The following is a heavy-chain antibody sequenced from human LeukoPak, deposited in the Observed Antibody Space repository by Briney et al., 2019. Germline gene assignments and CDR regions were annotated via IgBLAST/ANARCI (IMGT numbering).Heavy chain of an antibody. CDR1: GFNVNSYW. CDR2: IRIDGSDT. Sequence: PGGSLRLSCEASGFNVNSYWMHWVRQASGKGLVWVSLIRIDGSDTDYADSVRGRFTTSRDNAKNALYLQMDSLRVEDTAIYYCARDRGEGTPLDPWGQGTLVTVSS. D-gene: IGHD6-25*01. V-gene: IGHV3-74*01. J-gene: IGHJ5*02. CDR3: ARDRGEGTPLDP.